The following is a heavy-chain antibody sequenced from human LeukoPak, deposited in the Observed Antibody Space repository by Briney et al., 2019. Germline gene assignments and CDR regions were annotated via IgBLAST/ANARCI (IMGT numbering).Heavy chain of an antibody. CDR3: ATSQGYYDYVWGTHRYTLYNWFDP. CDR2: FDPEDGET. Sequence: ASVKVSCKISGYTLTELSMHWVRQALGKGLEWMGGFDPEDGETVYAQKFQGRVTMTEDTSTDTAFMELSSLRSEDTAVYYCATSQGYYDYVWGTHRYTLYNWFDPWGQGTLVTVSS. CDR1: GYTLTELS. V-gene: IGHV1-24*01. D-gene: IGHD3-16*02. J-gene: IGHJ5*02.